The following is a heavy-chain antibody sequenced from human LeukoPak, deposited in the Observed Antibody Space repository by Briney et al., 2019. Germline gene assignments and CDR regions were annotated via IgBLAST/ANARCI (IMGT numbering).Heavy chain of an antibody. CDR3: TRRETMTTEVIPNLGEAFDY. CDR2: IYPDDSDT. Sequence: GESLKISCKGSGYSFTSYWIGWVRQMPGKGLEWMGIIYPDDSDTRYSPSFQGQVTISADKSISTAYLQWSSLKASDTAMYYCTRRETMTTEVIPNLGEAFDYWGQGTLVTVSS. D-gene: IGHD4-23*01. CDR1: GYSFTSYW. J-gene: IGHJ4*02. V-gene: IGHV5-51*01.